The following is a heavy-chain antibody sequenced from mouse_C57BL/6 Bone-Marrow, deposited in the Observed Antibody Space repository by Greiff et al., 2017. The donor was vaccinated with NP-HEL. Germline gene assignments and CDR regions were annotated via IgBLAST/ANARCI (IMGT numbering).Heavy chain of an antibody. CDR2: ISDGGSYT. Sequence: EVKLMESGGGLVKPGGSLKLSCAASGFTFSSYAMSWVRQTPEKRLEWVATISDGGSYTYYPDNVKGRFTISRDNAKNNLYLQMSHLKSEDTAMYYCARDQDGSSYPWYFDVWGTGTTVTVSS. J-gene: IGHJ1*03. D-gene: IGHD1-1*01. CDR1: GFTFSSYA. V-gene: IGHV5-4*01. CDR3: ARDQDGSSYPWYFDV.